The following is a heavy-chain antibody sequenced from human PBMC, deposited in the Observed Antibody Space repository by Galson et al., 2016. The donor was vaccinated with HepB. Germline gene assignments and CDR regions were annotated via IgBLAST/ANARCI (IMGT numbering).Heavy chain of an antibody. CDR2: INSDGTIT. D-gene: IGHD6-25*01. CDR3: ARRLPAAGAEYFHD. Sequence: SLRLSCAASGVSINSYWMHWVRQAPGKGLVWVSRINSDGTITTYADSVRGRFTISRDNAKNTLYLQMNSLRSEDTAVYYCARRLPAAGAEYFHDWGQGTLVAVSS. V-gene: IGHV3-74*01. CDR1: GVSINSYW. J-gene: IGHJ1*01.